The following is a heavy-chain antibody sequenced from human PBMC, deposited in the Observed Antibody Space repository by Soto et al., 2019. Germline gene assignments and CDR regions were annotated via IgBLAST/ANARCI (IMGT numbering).Heavy chain of an antibody. CDR2: ISTFSSNT. CDR3: ARGSFGSGTYLAY. CDR1: GYTFTSHG. J-gene: IGHJ4*02. Sequence: QVQLVQSGAEMRKPGASVTVSCKASGYTFTSHGLTWVRQAPGQGLEWMGWISTFSSNTFYAQNLQDRVTLTADKSTNTVYLELRSLRSDDTAVYYCARGSFGSGTYLAYWGQGILLLVSS. V-gene: IGHV1-18*01. D-gene: IGHD3-10*01.